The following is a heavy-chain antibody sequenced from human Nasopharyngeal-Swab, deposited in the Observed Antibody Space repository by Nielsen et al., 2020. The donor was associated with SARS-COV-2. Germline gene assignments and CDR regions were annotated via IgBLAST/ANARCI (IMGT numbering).Heavy chain of an antibody. Sequence: SQTLSLTCAISGDSVSSNNVGWNWIRQSPSRGLEWLGRTYYGSKWYNHYAPSVKSRVTIKPDTSKNQFSLQMDSVTPEDSAVNYCARGFLQTGFDYWGQGTLVTVSS. J-gene: IGHJ4*02. D-gene: IGHD3-9*01. CDR2: TYYGSKWYN. V-gene: IGHV6-1*01. CDR3: ARGFLQTGFDY. CDR1: GDSVSSNNVG.